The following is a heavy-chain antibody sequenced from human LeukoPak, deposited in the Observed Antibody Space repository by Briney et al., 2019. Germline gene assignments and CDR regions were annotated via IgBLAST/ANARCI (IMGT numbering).Heavy chain of an antibody. CDR2: INHSGST. D-gene: IGHD3-3*01. CDR3: ARAEPPSIFGVVIIRFPFDY. V-gene: IGHV4-34*01. CDR1: GGSFSGYY. Sequence: SETLSLTCAVYGGSFSGYYWSWIRQPPGKGLEWIGGINHSGSTNYNPSLKSRVTISVDTSKNQFSLKLSSVTAADTAVYYCARAEPPSIFGVVIIRFPFDYWGQGTLVTVSS. J-gene: IGHJ4*02.